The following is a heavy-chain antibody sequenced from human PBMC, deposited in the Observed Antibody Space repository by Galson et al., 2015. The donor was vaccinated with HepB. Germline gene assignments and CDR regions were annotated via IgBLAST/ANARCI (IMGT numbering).Heavy chain of an antibody. V-gene: IGHV1-18*04. D-gene: IGHD3-10*01. J-gene: IGHJ4*02. CDR3: ARVTLVRGRLLSAYSFDS. CDR1: GNTFPTYD. CDR2: VNSYNGST. Sequence: SVKVSCKASGNTFPTYDITWVRQALGQGLEWMGWVNSYNGSTNYAEKFQGRVTMTTDTSTSTAYMELRSLISDDTAVFFCARVTLVRGRLLSAYSFDSWGQGTPVTVSS.